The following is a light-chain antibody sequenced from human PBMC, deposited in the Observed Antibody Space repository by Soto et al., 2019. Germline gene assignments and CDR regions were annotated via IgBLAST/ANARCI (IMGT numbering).Light chain of an antibody. V-gene: IGKV3-15*01. CDR2: GAS. CDR1: QSVSVN. Sequence: EIVMTQSPATLSVSPGEMATLSCRASQSVSVNLAWYQQKPGQPPRLLIYGASTRATGIPARFSGSGSGTEFTLTINSLQSEDFAVYYCQQDNNWPPLTFGGGTKVDI. J-gene: IGKJ4*01. CDR3: QQDNNWPPLT.